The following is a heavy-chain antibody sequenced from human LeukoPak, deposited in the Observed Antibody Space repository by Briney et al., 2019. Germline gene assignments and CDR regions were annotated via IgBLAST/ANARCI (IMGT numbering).Heavy chain of an antibody. D-gene: IGHD5-24*01. CDR1: GGTFSSYA. V-gene: IGHV1-69*05. J-gene: IGHJ4*02. CDR2: IIPIFGTA. Sequence: SVKVSCKASGGTFSSYAISWVRQAPGQGLEWMGGIIPIFGTANYAQKFQGRVTITTDESTSTAYMELSSLRSEDTAVYYCARAAGWLQSSFDYWGQGTLVTVSS. CDR3: ARAAGWLQSSFDY.